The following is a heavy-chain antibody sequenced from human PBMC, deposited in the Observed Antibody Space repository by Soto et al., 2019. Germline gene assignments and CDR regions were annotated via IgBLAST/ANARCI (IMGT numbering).Heavy chain of an antibody. Sequence: SETLSLTCSIYSGSFSGYYWSWIRQPPGKGLEWIGEISQSGNTNYSPSLKSRVSISIDTSKKQFSLNLASVSAADTAVYYCARAPKVSGSSQTRPDFWGQGTMVTV. J-gene: IGHJ4*02. CDR3: ARAPKVSGSSQTRPDF. D-gene: IGHD6-6*01. CDR1: SGSFSGYY. V-gene: IGHV4-34*01. CDR2: ISQSGNT.